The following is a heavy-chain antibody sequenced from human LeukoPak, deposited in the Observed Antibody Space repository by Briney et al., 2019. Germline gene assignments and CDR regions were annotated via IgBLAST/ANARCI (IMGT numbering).Heavy chain of an antibody. CDR3: AREIYGSGVNAFDI. J-gene: IGHJ3*02. Sequence: ASVKVSCKASGYTFTGYYMHWVRQAPGQGLEWMGWINPNSGGTNYAQKFQGWVTMTRDTFISTAYMELSRLRSDDTAVYYCAREIYGSGVNAFDIWGQGTMVTVSS. D-gene: IGHD3-10*01. CDR1: GYTFTGYY. CDR2: INPNSGGT. V-gene: IGHV1-2*04.